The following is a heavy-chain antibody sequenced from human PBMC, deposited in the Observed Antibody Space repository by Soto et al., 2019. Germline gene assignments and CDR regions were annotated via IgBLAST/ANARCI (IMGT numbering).Heavy chain of an antibody. CDR2: IYYSGST. Sequence: SETLSLTCTVSGGSVSSGSYYWSWIRQPPGKGLEWIGDIYYSGSTNYNPSLKSRVTISVDTSKNQFSLKLSSVTAADTAVYYCARVGRGSVGDKKGYWGQGTLVTVS. V-gene: IGHV4-61*01. J-gene: IGHJ4*02. D-gene: IGHD3-10*01. CDR1: GGSVSSGSYY. CDR3: ARVGRGSVGDKKGY.